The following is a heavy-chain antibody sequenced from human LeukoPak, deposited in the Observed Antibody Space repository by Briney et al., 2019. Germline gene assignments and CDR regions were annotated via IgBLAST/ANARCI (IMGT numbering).Heavy chain of an antibody. CDR2: ISYDGSNK. CDR3: ARGSSHYYDSSGYYRVTQIDY. D-gene: IGHD3-22*01. V-gene: IGHV3-30*04. Sequence: GGSLRLSCAASGFTFSSYAMHWVRQAPGKGLEWVAVISYDGSNKYYADSVKGRFTISRDNSKNTLYLQMNSLRAEDTAVYYCARGSSHYYDSSGYYRVTQIDYWGQGTLVTVSS. CDR1: GFTFSSYA. J-gene: IGHJ4*02.